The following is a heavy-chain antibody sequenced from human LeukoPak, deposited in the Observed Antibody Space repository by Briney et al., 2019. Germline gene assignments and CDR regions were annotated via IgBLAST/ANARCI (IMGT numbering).Heavy chain of an antibody. CDR2: ITGSGAST. CDR1: GFTFSSYA. V-gene: IGHV3-23*01. CDR3: ARDFQSDLPNWFDP. Sequence: GGSLRLSCAASGFTFSSYAMTWVRQAPGKGLEWVSAITGSGASTFYADSVKGRFIISRDNSKNTLHLQMNSLRAEDAAVYYCARDFQSDLPNWFDPWGQGALVTVSS. D-gene: IGHD3-3*01. J-gene: IGHJ5*02.